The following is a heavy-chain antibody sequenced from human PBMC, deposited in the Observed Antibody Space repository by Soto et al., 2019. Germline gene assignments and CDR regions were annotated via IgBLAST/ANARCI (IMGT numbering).Heavy chain of an antibody. CDR3: ARREISGYDYKSPFDY. V-gene: IGHV4-34*01. CDR2: INHSGST. J-gene: IGHJ4*02. D-gene: IGHD5-12*01. Sequence: PSETLSLTCAVYGGSFSGYYLSWIRQPPGKGLEWIGEINHSGSTNYNPSLKSRVTISVDTSKNQFSLRLSSVTAADTAVYYCARREISGYDYKSPFDYWGQGTLVTVSS. CDR1: GGSFSGYY.